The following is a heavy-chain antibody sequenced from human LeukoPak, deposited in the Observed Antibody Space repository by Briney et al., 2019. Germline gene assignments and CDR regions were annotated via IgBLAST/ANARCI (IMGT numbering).Heavy chain of an antibody. J-gene: IGHJ5*02. V-gene: IGHV4-31*03. CDR2: IYHSGTT. CDR1: GGSLSSGGYY. CDR3: ARDYQLRYFDLGYGDNNWFDP. Sequence: SETLSLTCIVSGGSLSSGGYYWSWIRQHPGKGLEWIGYIYHSGTTFYNPSLKSRVTISVDTSKNQFSLKLSSVTAADTAVYYCARDYQLRYFDLGYGDNNWFDPWGQGTLVTVSS. D-gene: IGHD3-9*01.